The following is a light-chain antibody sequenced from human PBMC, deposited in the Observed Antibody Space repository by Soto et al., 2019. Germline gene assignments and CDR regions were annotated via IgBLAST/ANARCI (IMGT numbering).Light chain of an antibody. CDR1: SSDVGGYNY. J-gene: IGLJ2*01. Sequence: QSVLTQPASVSGSPGQSITISCTGTSSDVGGYNYVSWYQHHPGKAPKLIIYDVSNRPSGVSNRFSGSKSGNTASLTISGLQAEDEADYYCSSYTSSSLEVFGGGTKLTVL. V-gene: IGLV2-14*03. CDR2: DVS. CDR3: SSYTSSSLEV.